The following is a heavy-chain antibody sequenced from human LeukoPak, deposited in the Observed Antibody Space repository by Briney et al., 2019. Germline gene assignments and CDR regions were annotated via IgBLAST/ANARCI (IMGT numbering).Heavy chain of an antibody. Sequence: GGSLRLSCAASGFTFSSYAMHWVRQAPGKGLEWVAVISYDGSNKYYADSVKGRFTISRDNSKNTLYLQMNSLRAEDTAVYYCARDHTSDNCSGGSCYKDYWGQGTLVTVSS. CDR2: ISYDGSNK. CDR3: ARDHTSDNCSGGSCYKDY. V-gene: IGHV3-30-3*01. CDR1: GFTFSSYA. J-gene: IGHJ4*02. D-gene: IGHD2-15*01.